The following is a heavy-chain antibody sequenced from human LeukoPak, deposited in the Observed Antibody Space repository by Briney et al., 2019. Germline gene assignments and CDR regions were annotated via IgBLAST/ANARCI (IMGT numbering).Heavy chain of an antibody. CDR3: ARTMFTHWGAMDV. V-gene: IGHV3-30*02. Sequence: GGSPRLSCAASGFTFSSHGMHWVRQAPGKGLEWVAFIRYDGTNKYYADSVKGRFTISRDNSKNTLYLQMNSLRAEDTAVYYCARTMFTHWGAMDVWGQGTTVTVSS. CDR1: GFTFSSHG. CDR2: IRYDGTNK. D-gene: IGHD1-26*01. J-gene: IGHJ6*02.